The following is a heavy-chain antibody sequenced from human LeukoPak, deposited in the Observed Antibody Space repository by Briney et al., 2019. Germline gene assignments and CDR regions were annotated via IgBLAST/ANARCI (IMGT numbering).Heavy chain of an antibody. Sequence: AMSWVGQAPGKGVEWISGISGSGGRTYYAESVKGRFTISRDNSKNPLYLQMNSLRAEDTAVYYCAKDLRYGDWADDAFDIWGQGTMVTVSS. CDR2: ISGSGGRT. CDR3: AKDLRYGDWADDAFDI. V-gene: IGHV3-23*01. CDR1: A. D-gene: IGHD4-17*01. J-gene: IGHJ3*02.